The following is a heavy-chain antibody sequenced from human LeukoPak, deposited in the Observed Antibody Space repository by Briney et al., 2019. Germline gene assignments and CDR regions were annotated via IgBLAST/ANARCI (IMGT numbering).Heavy chain of an antibody. V-gene: IGHV3-30*02. CDR2: IRYDGSNK. D-gene: IGHD2-2*01. Sequence: GGSLRLSCAASGFTFSSYGMHWVRQAPGKGLEWVAFIRYDGSNKYYADSVKGRFTISRDNSKNTLYLQMNSLRAEDTAVYYCAKYRQYQLLFDYWGQGTLVTVSS. CDR1: GFTFSSYG. J-gene: IGHJ4*02. CDR3: AKYRQYQLLFDY.